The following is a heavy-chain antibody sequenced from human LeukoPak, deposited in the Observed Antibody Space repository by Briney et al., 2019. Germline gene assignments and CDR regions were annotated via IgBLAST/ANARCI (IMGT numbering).Heavy chain of an antibody. D-gene: IGHD3-3*01. CDR3: AREVRREWLFPDNWFDP. J-gene: IGHJ5*02. CDR2: ISGSGGST. V-gene: IGHV3-23*01. CDR1: GFTFSSYA. Sequence: GGSLRLSCAASGFTFSSYAMSWVRQAPGKGLEWVSAISGSGGSTYYADSVKGRFTISRDDSKNTLYLQMNSLRAEDTAVYYCAREVRREWLFPDNWFDPWGQGTLVTVSS.